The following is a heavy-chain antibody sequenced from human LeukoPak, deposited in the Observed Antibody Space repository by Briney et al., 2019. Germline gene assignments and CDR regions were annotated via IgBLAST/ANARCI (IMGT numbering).Heavy chain of an antibody. Sequence: AGGSLRLSCAASGFTFSNYAMSWVRQAPGKGLEWVAVVWFDGSNKYYGDSVKGRFTISRDNSKNTLFLQMDSVRVEDTAVYYCARQVEYSGYDYLDYWGQGTLVTVSS. D-gene: IGHD5-12*01. J-gene: IGHJ4*02. V-gene: IGHV3-33*08. CDR2: VWFDGSNK. CDR1: GFTFSNYA. CDR3: ARQVEYSGYDYLDY.